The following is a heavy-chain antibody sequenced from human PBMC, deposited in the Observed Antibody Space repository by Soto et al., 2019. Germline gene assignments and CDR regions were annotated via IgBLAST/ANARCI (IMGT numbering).Heavy chain of an antibody. Sequence: QVQLQESGSGLVKPSQSLSLTCTVSGVSLNTADTWWSWIRQSPGKGLEFIGYYHSGGSTYYDASCRRRVIISADTSNSQFSLKLSSVTVADTAVYFCVRSRQMESGNDYGLDVWGQWTTVTVSS. CDR1: GVSLNTADTW. V-gene: IGHV4-30-4*01. CDR3: VRSRQMESGNDYGLDV. CDR2: YHSGGST. D-gene: IGHD1-1*01. J-gene: IGHJ6*02.